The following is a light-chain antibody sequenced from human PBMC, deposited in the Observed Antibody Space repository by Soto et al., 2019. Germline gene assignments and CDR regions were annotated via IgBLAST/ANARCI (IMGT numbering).Light chain of an antibody. Sequence: DIQLTQYPSFLSASVGDRVTITFRASQGIYNYLAWYQQNPGKAPKLLIYSAFSMQSGIPSRFSGSASGTEYTLTISSLQPEDFATYYCQQLNSSPLTFAGGTKV. V-gene: IGKV1-9*01. CDR3: QQLNSSPLT. CDR1: QGIYNY. CDR2: SAF. J-gene: IGKJ4*01.